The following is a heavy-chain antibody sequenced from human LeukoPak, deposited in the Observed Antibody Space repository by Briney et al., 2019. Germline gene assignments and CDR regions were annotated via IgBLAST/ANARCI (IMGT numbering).Heavy chain of an antibody. CDR2: IYPGDSDT. CDR1: GYSFTSYW. D-gene: IGHD2-2*01. CDR3: ARPKSGYCSSTSCYEGWANWFDP. V-gene: IGHV5-51*01. Sequence: GESLKISCKGSGYSFTSYWIGWVRQMPGKGLEWMGIIYPGDSDTRYSPSFQGQVTISADESISTAYLQWSSLKASDTAMYYCARPKSGYCSSTSCYEGWANWFDPWGQGTLVTVSS. J-gene: IGHJ5*02.